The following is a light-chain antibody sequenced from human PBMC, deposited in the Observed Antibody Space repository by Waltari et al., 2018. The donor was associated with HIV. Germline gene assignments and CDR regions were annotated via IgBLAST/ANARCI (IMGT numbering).Light chain of an antibody. CDR3: QQYEDLPTT. Sequence: DIQMTQCPFSPSASVGDSVTITCQASHDIDNYLKWYQQKSGKAPKHLIYDASNLETGFPSRFHGSRSGTHFTFPISGLQPEDMATYYCQQYEDLPTTFGQVTRLEIK. V-gene: IGKV1-33*01. J-gene: IGKJ5*01. CDR1: HDIDNY. CDR2: DAS.